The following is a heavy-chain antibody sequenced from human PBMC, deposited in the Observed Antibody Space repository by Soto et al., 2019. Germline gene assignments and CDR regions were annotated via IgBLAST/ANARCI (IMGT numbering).Heavy chain of an antibody. V-gene: IGHV3-23*01. CDR3: AKGGSAYCCGGPCYHPFDY. J-gene: IGHJ4*02. CDR2: MRGSGDTK. D-gene: IGHD2-15*01. Sequence: EVQLLESGGGLVQPGGSLRLSCAASGFTFTNYAMSWVRQTPGKGLEGGSSMRGSGDTKFYADAVKGRVTISRDNSKNTLYVQMNSLEVEDTAVYYCAKGGSAYCCGGPCYHPFDYWGQGTLVTVSS. CDR1: GFTFTNYA.